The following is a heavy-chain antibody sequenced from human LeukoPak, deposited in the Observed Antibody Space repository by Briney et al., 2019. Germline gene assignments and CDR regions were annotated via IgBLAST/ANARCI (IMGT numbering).Heavy chain of an antibody. V-gene: IGHV3-21*01. D-gene: IGHD5-18*01. CDR1: GFSFSSHS. CDR3: ASNSGTAMARYFDY. CDR2: ISSSSSYI. J-gene: IGHJ4*02. Sequence: PGGSLRLSCAASGFSFSSHSMNWVRQAPGKGLEWVSSISSSSSYIYYADSVKGRFTISRDNAKNSLYLQMNSLRAEDTAVYYCASNSGTAMARYFDYWGQGTLVTVSS.